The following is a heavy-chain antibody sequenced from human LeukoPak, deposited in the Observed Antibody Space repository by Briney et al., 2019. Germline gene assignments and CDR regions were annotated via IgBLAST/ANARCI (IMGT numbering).Heavy chain of an antibody. CDR2: IYTSGST. Sequence: SETLSLTCTVSGGSISSYYWSWIRQPAGKGLEWIGRIYTSGSTNYNPSPTSRVTISVDTSKNQFSLKLSSVTAADTAVYYCAGTDILTGYQQFDPWGQGTLVTVSS. V-gene: IGHV4-4*07. CDR3: AGTDILTGYQQFDP. D-gene: IGHD3-9*01. CDR1: GGSISSYY. J-gene: IGHJ5*02.